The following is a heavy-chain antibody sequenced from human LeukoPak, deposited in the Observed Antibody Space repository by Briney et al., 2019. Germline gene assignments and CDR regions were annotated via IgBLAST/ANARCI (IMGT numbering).Heavy chain of an antibody. D-gene: IGHD5-24*01. V-gene: IGHV4-61*02. CDR1: GGSISSGSYY. CDR2: IYTSGST. CDR3: ARARFTGSQRRDGYNWADYFDY. Sequence: PSETLSLTCTVSGGSISSGSYYWSWIRQPAGKGLEWIGRIYTSGSTNYNPSLKSRVTISVDTSKNQFSLKLSSVTAADTAVYYCARARFTGSQRRDGYNWADYFDYWGQGTLVTVSS. J-gene: IGHJ4*02.